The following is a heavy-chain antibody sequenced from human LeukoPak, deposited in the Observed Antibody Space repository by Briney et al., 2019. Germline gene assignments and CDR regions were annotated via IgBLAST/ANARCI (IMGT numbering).Heavy chain of an antibody. J-gene: IGHJ4*02. CDR1: GFTFSSYW. D-gene: IGHD6-6*01. V-gene: IGHV3-7*01. CDR3: ARELLISSSSGGPDY. Sequence: GGSLRLSCAASGFTFSSYWMSWVRQAPGKGLEWVANIKQDGSEKYYVDSVKGRFTISRDNAKNSLYLQMNSLGAEDTAVYYCARELLISSSSGGPDYWGQGTLVTVFS. CDR2: IKQDGSEK.